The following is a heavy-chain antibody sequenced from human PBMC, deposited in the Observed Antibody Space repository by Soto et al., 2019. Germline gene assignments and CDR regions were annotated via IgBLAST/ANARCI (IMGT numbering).Heavy chain of an antibody. D-gene: IGHD4-17*01. V-gene: IGHV3-23*01. J-gene: IGHJ4*02. CDR2: ISGSGGST. CDR1: GFTFSSYA. Sequence: PGWSLRLSCAASGFTFSSYAMSWVRQAPGKGLEWVSAISGSGGSTYYADSVKGRFTISRDNSKNTLYLQMNSLRAEDTAVYYCAKDPSVRRKYGDHTDYWGQGTLVTVSS. CDR3: AKDPSVRRKYGDHTDY.